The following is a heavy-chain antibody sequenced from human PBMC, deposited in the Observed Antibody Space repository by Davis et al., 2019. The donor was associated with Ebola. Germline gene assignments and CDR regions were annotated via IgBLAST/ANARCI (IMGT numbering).Heavy chain of an antibody. Sequence: SVKVSCKASGYTFTSYDINWVRQAPGQGLEWMGGIIPIFGTANYAQKFQGRVTITADESTSTAYMELSSLRSEDTAVYYCARDHPDYGDYGGADYWGQGTLVTVSS. V-gene: IGHV1-69*13. J-gene: IGHJ4*02. D-gene: IGHD4-17*01. CDR2: IIPIFGTA. CDR3: ARDHPDYGDYGGADY. CDR1: GYTFTSYD.